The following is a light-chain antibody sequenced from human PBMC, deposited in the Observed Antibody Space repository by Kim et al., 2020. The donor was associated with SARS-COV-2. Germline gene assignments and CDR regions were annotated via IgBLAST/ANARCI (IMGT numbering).Light chain of an antibody. CDR1: QHIHRY. V-gene: IGKV1-33*01. Sequence: ASVEDGDTITCQASQHIHRYLNWYQQKPGKAPELLIYDASNLETGVPSRFTGSGSGTHFTFTISSLQPEDIATYYCQQYSNLPLTFGPGTKVDIK. CDR3: QQYSNLPLT. J-gene: IGKJ3*01. CDR2: DAS.